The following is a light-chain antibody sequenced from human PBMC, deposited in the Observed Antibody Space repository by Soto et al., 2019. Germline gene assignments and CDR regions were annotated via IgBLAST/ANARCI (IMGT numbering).Light chain of an antibody. V-gene: IGLV2-11*01. Sequence: QSVLTQPRSVSGSPGQSVTISCTGTSGEVDDYNYVSWFQQHPGKAPKLMIYDVSERPSWVPDRFSGSKSGNTASLTISGLQAEDEADYYCCSYGGTFYVFGTGTKVTVL. J-gene: IGLJ1*01. CDR1: SGEVDDYNY. CDR2: DVS. CDR3: CSYGGTFYV.